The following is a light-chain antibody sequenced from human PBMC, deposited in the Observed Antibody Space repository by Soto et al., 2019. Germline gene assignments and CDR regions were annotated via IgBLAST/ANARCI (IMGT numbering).Light chain of an antibody. V-gene: IGLV1-40*01. CDR2: GNS. J-gene: IGLJ2*01. CDR1: SSNIGAGYD. Sequence: SLLTQPPSVSGAPGQRVTISCTGSSSNIGAGYDVNWYQQLAGTAPKLLVYGNSNRPSGVPDRFSGSKSGTSASLAITGLQAEDEADYYCQSYDSSLSDMVFGGGTKLTVL. CDR3: QSYDSSLSDMV.